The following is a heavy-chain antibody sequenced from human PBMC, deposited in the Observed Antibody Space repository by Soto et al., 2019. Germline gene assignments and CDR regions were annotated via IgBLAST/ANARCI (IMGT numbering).Heavy chain of an antibody. V-gene: IGHV4-34*01. CDR1: GGSFSGYY. CDR2: INHSGST. J-gene: IGHJ1*01. Sequence: QVQLQQWGAGLLKPSETLSLTCAVYGGSFSGYYWSWIRQPPGKGLEWIGEINHSGSTNYNPSLKSRVTISVDTSKNQFSLKLSSVTAADTAVYYCASFKGSGLTGEYFQHWGQGTLVTVSS. CDR3: ASFKGSGLTGEYFQH. D-gene: IGHD6-19*01.